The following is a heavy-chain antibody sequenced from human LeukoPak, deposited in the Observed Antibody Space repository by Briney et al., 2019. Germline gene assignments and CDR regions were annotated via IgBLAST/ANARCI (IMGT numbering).Heavy chain of an antibody. CDR2: IVGSSSTI. Sequence: PGGSLRLSCAASGFSFNTYSMNWVRQAPGKGLEWVSYIVGSSSTIYYADSVKGRFTISRDNAKNSLYLQMDSLRAEDTAVYYCATDSPETAAFDYWGQGTLVTVSS. J-gene: IGHJ4*02. CDR1: GFSFNTYS. CDR3: ATDSPETAAFDY. V-gene: IGHV3-48*04. D-gene: IGHD1-1*01.